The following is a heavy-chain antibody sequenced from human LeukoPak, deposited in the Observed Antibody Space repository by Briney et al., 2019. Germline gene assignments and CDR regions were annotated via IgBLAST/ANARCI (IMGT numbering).Heavy chain of an antibody. CDR1: GFTLSSFE. CDR2: ISSSSSYI. CDR3: ARNYLRIYYFDY. V-gene: IGHV3-21*01. J-gene: IGHJ4*02. Sequence: PGGSLRLSCAASGFTLSSFEMNWVRQAPGKGLEWVSSISSSSSYIYYADSVKGRFTISRDNAKNSVYLQMNSLRAEDTAVYYCARNYLRIYYFDYWGQGALLTVSS. D-gene: IGHD1-7*01.